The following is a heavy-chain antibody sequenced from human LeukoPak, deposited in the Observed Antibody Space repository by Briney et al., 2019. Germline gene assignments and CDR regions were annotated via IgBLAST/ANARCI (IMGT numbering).Heavy chain of an antibody. V-gene: IGHV5-51*01. D-gene: IGHD3-22*01. J-gene: IGHJ3*02. CDR2: IYPGDSDT. CDR1: GYFFTSYW. Sequence: GESLKISCKGSGYFFTSYWIGWVRQPPGKGLEWMGIIYPGDSDTRYSPSFQGQVTISVDTSISTAYLQWNTLKASDTAMYYCARTDGSGSTLSFDMWGQGTMVTVSS. CDR3: ARTDGSGSTLSFDM.